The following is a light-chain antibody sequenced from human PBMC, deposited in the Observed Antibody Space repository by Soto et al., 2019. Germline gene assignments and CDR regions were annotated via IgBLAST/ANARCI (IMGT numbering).Light chain of an antibody. CDR3: QQYNYYPYT. Sequence: DIQMTQSPSTLSASVGDTITITCRASQSVSSWLAWYHQKPGQAPKLLIYGASSLESGVPARFSGSGSGTEFSLTITSLQPDDFATYYCQQYNYYPYTFGGGTKV. V-gene: IGKV1-5*01. CDR2: GAS. J-gene: IGKJ2*01. CDR1: QSVSSW.